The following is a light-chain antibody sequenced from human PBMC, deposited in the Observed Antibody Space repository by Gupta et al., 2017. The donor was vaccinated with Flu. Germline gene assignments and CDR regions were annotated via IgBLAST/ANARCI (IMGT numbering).Light chain of an antibody. CDR2: EDN. CDR3: QSYDSSNQV. Sequence: NFMLTQPHSVSESPGKTVTISCTRSSGSIASNYVQWYQQRPGSAPTTVIDEDNQRPSGVPDRFSGSIDSSYNSASLNISGLKTEDEADYYCQSYDSSNQVFGGGTKLTVL. J-gene: IGLJ3*02. CDR1: SGSIASNY. V-gene: IGLV6-57*03.